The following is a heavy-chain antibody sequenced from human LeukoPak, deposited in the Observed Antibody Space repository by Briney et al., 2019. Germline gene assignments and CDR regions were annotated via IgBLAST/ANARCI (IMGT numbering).Heavy chain of an antibody. CDR1: GDSIFNSLYY. CDR3: VRDSTYSSGWPEEFDP. J-gene: IGHJ5*02. V-gene: IGHV4-39*07. CDR2: MFHSGIT. Sequence: PSETLSLTCTVSGDSIFNSLYYWGWIRQSPERGLEWIGSMFHSGITYYNPSLKSRVTISMDTSKNQFSLILASVTAADTAVYYCVRDSTYSSGWPEEFDPWGQGIRVTVSS. D-gene: IGHD6-19*01.